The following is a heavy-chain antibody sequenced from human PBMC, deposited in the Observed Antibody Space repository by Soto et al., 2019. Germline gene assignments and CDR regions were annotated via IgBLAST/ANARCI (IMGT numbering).Heavy chain of an antibody. J-gene: IGHJ4*02. CDR2: ISSGGSDK. D-gene: IGHD2-15*01. CDR1: GFTFSNFG. CDR3: EKGSEVARQELDY. V-gene: IGHV3-30*18. Sequence: QVQLVESGGGVVQPGRSLRLSCAASGFTFSNFGMHWVRQAPGKGLEWVAAISSGGSDKYYSESVKGRFTISRDNSKNTLFMQMNRLRVEDTAVYYCEKGSEVARQELDYWGQGTLVTVSS.